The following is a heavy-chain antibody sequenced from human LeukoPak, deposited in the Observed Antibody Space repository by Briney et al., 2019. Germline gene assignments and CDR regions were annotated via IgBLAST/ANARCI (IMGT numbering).Heavy chain of an antibody. CDR3: AREVSQSFDY. D-gene: IGHD3-10*01. Sequence: GGSLRLSCAASGFTFSNYGMHWVRHAPGKGLEWVAVIWYDGSNKNYADSVKGRFIISRDNSKNTLYLQMNSLRAEDTAVYYCAREVSQSFDYWGQGTLVTASS. J-gene: IGHJ4*02. V-gene: IGHV3-33*01. CDR1: GFTFSNYG. CDR2: IWYDGSNK.